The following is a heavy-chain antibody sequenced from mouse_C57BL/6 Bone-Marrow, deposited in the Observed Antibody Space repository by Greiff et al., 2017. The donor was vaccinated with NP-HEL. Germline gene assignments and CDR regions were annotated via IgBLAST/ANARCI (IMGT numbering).Heavy chain of an antibody. CDR2: IDPNSGGT. CDR1: GYTFTSYW. Sequence: QVQLQQPGAELVKPGASVKLSCKASGYTFTSYWMHWVKQRPGRGLEWIGRIDPNSGGTKYNEKFKGKATLTVDKPSSTAYMQLSSLTSEDSAVYYCASHYYGSSYYWYFDVWGTGTTVTVSS. D-gene: IGHD1-1*01. V-gene: IGHV1-72*01. J-gene: IGHJ1*03. CDR3: ASHYYGSSYYWYFDV.